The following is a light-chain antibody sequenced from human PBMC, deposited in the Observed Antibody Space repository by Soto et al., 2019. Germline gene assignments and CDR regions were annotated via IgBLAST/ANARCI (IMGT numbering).Light chain of an antibody. CDR1: ITDVGKYNY. V-gene: IGLV2-11*01. CDR2: DVT. Sequence: QSVLTQPRSVSGSPGQSVTISCTGTITDVGKYNYVSWYQQHPGKAPKLLMYDVTQRPSGVPDRFSGSKSGNTASLTISGLQAEDEADYYCCSYAGSYTYVFGVGTKLTVL. J-gene: IGLJ1*01. CDR3: CSYAGSYTYV.